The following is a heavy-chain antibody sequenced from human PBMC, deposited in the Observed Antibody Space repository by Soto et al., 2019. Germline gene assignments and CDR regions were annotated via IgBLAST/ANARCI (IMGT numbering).Heavy chain of an antibody. V-gene: IGHV4-31*03. CDR2: NDHTGNA. D-gene: IGHD3-10*01. CDR1: GGSVSNSGYY. Sequence: QVQLQESGPGLVKPSQILSLTCTVFGGSVSNSGYYCNWIRQYPGKGLEWIGYNDHTGNAFYNPPLKSRVAISVDTSKNQFSLWLNSVTAADTAVYYCATGDLTAGELFFGYWGQGILVTVSS. J-gene: IGHJ4*02. CDR3: ATGDLTAGELFFGY.